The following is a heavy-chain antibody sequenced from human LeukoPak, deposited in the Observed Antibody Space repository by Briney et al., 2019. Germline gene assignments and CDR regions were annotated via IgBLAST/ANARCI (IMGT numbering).Heavy chain of an antibody. CDR3: ARDIRPDSMVGAAESDAFDI. V-gene: IGHV3-21*01. Sequence: GGSLRLSCAASGFTFSTYSMNWVRQVPGKGLEWVSSISSTSSYIYYADSVKGRFTISRDNAKNSLYLQMNGLRAEDTAVYYCARDIRPDSMVGAAESDAFDIWGQGTMVTVSS. J-gene: IGHJ3*02. CDR1: GFTFSTYS. CDR2: ISSTSSYI. D-gene: IGHD1-26*01.